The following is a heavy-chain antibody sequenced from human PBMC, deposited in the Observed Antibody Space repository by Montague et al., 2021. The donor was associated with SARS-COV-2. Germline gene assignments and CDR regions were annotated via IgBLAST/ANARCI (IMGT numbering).Heavy chain of an antibody. CDR1: GTSFSDYY. Sequence: SETLSLTCAVHGTSFSDYYWNWIRQPPGKGLEWIGEVNHGGSTKYSPSLKSRLTISADTSENQLSLKLTSVAAADTAVYYCARLRDGVVPSPILGVGPYYSYYYMDVWGRGTTVTVSS. CDR2: VNHGGST. J-gene: IGHJ6*03. CDR3: ARLRDGVVPSPILGVGPYYSYYYMDV. V-gene: IGHV4-34*01. D-gene: IGHD3-10*01.